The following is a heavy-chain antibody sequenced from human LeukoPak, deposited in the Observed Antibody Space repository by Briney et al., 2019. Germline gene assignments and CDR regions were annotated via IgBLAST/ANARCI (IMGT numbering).Heavy chain of an antibody. D-gene: IGHD6-13*01. V-gene: IGHV3-66*01. J-gene: IGHJ4*02. CDR1: GFTVSSNY. CDR3: ARVSSWGGYFDY. Sequence: GGSLRLSCAATGFTVSSNYMTWVRQAPGKGLEWVSIIYTGGSTYYEDSVRDRFTISRDNSKNTLYLQMNSLRAEDTAVYFCARVSSWGGYFDYWGQGTLVTVSS. CDR2: IYTGGST.